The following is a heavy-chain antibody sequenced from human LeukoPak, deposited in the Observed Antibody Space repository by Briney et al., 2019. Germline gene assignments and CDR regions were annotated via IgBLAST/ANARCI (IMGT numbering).Heavy chain of an antibody. D-gene: IGHD5-12*01. CDR1: GYTFTSYG. CDR3: ARDRQEREWLRDLTPYYYYMDV. J-gene: IGHJ6*03. Sequence: ASVKVSCKASGYTFTSYGISWVRQAPGQGLEWMGWISAYNGNTNYAQKFQGRVTMTRDTSISTAYMELSRLRSDDTAVYYCARDRQEREWLRDLTPYYYYMDVWGKGTTVTVSS. CDR2: ISAYNGNT. V-gene: IGHV1-18*01.